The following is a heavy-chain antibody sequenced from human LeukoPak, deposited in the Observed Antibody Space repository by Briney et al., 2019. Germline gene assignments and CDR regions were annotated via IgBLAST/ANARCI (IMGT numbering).Heavy chain of an antibody. CDR3: AREQYSGSSGGGRPPYNWFDP. CDR2: TNPNSGGT. V-gene: IGHV1-2*02. Sequence: ASVKVSCKASGYTFTGYYMHWVRQAPGQGLGWMGWTNPNSGGTNYAQKFQGRVTMTRDTSISTAYMELSRLRSDDTAVYYCAREQYSGSSGGGRPPYNWFDPWGQGTLVTVSS. CDR1: GYTFTGYY. J-gene: IGHJ5*02. D-gene: IGHD6-6*01.